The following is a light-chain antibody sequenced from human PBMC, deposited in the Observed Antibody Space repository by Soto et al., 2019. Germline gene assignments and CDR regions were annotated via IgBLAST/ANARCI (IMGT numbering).Light chain of an antibody. Sequence: EKAMTQSPATLSVSPGERATLSCRASQSVSNNLAWYQQKPGQAPRLLIYGASRRATGIPDRFTGSGSGTDITLTISRLEPEDFAVYYCQQYVSSPWAFGQGTKVDI. J-gene: IGKJ1*01. CDR1: QSVSNN. CDR2: GAS. V-gene: IGKV3-20*01. CDR3: QQYVSSPWA.